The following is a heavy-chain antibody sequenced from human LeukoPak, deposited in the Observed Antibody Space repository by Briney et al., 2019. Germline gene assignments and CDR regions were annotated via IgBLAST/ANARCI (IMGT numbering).Heavy chain of an antibody. CDR1: GFTFSSYG. Sequence: GGSLRLSCAASGFTFSSYGMHWVRQAPGKGLEWVAVIWYDGSNKYYADSVKGRFTNSRDNSKNTLYLQMNSLRAEDTAVYYCARGSTMVRGVINYFDYWGQGTLVTVSS. J-gene: IGHJ4*02. V-gene: IGHV3-33*01. D-gene: IGHD3-10*01. CDR2: IWYDGSNK. CDR3: ARGSTMVRGVINYFDY.